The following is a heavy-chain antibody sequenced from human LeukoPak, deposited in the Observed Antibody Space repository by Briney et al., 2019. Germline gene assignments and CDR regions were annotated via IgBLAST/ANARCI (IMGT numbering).Heavy chain of an antibody. Sequence: SETLSLTCTVSGGSISSSTYYWGWIRQPPGRGLEWIGNIYYSGSTYYNPSLKSRVTISVDTSKNQFSLKLTSVTAADTAVYYCARLRQHLAPIDYWGQGTLVTVSP. CDR3: ARLRQHLAPIDY. J-gene: IGHJ4*02. CDR2: IYYSGST. D-gene: IGHD6-13*01. CDR1: GGSISSSTYY. V-gene: IGHV4-39*01.